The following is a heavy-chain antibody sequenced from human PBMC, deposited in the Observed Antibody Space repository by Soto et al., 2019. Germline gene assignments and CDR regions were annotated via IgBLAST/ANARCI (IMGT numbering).Heavy chain of an antibody. CDR2: ISGSGGST. J-gene: IGHJ4*02. CDR1: GFTFRNSA. Sequence: GGSLRLSCAASGFTFRNSAMNWVRQAPGKGLEWVSAISGSGGSTYYTDSAKGRFTISRDNSKNTLYLQMNSLRAEDTAVYYCVFPSSGKYYFDYWGQGALVTVSS. V-gene: IGHV3-23*01. CDR3: VFPSSGKYYFDY. D-gene: IGHD3-22*01.